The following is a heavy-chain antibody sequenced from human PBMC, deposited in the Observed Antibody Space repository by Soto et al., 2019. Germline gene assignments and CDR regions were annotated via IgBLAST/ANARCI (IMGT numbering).Heavy chain of an antibody. V-gene: IGHV3-11*06. J-gene: IGHJ6*02. CDR1: GFTFSDYY. CDR3: ARDGGEIIPAAIGGGYGMDV. D-gene: IGHD2-2*01. CDR2: ISGRNTYT. Sequence: VPLVESGGGLVKPGGSLRLSCAASGFTFSDYYMSWIRQAPGKGLEWVSYISGRNTYTNYADSVKGRFTVSRDNAKNSQFLEMNSLRVEDTAVYYCARDGGEIIPAAIGGGYGMDVWGQGTTVIVSS.